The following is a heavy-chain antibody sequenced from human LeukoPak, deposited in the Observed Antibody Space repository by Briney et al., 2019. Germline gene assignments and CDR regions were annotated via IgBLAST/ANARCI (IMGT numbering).Heavy chain of an antibody. CDR2: IIPIFGTA. V-gene: IGHV1-69*06. Sequence: GASVKVSCKASGYTFTSYHTHWVRQAPGQGLEWMGGIIPIFGTANYAQKFQGRVTITADKSTSTAYMELSSLRSEDTAVYYCARGATSGSHNWFDPWGQGTLVTVSS. D-gene: IGHD3-10*01. J-gene: IGHJ5*02. CDR3: ARGATSGSHNWFDP. CDR1: GYTFTSYH.